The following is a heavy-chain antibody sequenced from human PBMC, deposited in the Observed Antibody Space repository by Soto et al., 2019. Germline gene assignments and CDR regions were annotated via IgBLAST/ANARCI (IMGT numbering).Heavy chain of an antibody. V-gene: IGHV3-74*01. D-gene: IGHD3-16*01. CDR2: INSDGSST. J-gene: IGHJ6*02. Sequence: PGGSLRLSCAASGFTFSSYWMHWVRQAPGKGLVWVSRINSDGSSTSYADSVKGRLTISRDNAKNTLYLQMNSLRAEDTAVYYCARGSFGPYYYYCGMDVWGQGTTVTVSS. CDR3: ARGSFGPYYYYCGMDV. CDR1: GFTFSSYW.